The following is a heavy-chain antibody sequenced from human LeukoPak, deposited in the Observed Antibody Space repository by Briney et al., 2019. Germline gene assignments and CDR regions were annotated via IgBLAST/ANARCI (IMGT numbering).Heavy chain of an antibody. V-gene: IGHV4-38-2*02. D-gene: IGHD1-26*01. Sequence: SETLSLTCTVSGYSLSSGYYWGWIRQPPGKGLEWIGSIYHSGSTYYNPSLKSRVTISVDTSKNQFSLKLSSVTAADTAFYYCARYIVSYPHDAFDIWGQGTMVTVSS. J-gene: IGHJ3*02. CDR2: IYHSGST. CDR3: ARYIVSYPHDAFDI. CDR1: GYSLSSGYY.